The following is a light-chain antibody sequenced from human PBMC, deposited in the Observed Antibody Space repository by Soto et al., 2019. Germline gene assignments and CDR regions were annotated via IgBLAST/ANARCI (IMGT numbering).Light chain of an antibody. Sequence: QSVLTQPASVSGSPGQSITVSCTGTSSGFDTYNSVSWYQQHPGKAPRLIIYEVSNRPSGVSSRFSGSKSGNTASLTISGLQAEDEGDYYCCSYADGSIYFFGTGTKVTVL. CDR2: EVS. CDR1: SSGFDTYNS. V-gene: IGLV2-14*01. CDR3: CSYADGSIYF. J-gene: IGLJ1*01.